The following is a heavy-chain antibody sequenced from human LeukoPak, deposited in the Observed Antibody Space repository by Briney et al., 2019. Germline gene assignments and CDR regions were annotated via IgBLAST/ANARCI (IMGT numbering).Heavy chain of an antibody. CDR3: AKEGAYFDY. D-gene: IGHD3-16*01. CDR1: GFTFSSYG. CDR2: ISYDGSNK. J-gene: IGHJ4*02. Sequence: PGRSLTLSCAASGFTFSSYGLHWVRQAPGKGLEWVAVISYDGSNKYYADSVKGRFTISRDNSKNTLYLQMNSLRAEDTAVYYCAKEGAYFDYWGQGTLVTVSS. V-gene: IGHV3-30*18.